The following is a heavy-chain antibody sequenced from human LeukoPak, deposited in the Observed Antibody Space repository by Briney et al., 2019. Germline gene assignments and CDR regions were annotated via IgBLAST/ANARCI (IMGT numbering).Heavy chain of an antibody. CDR3: ARGEGVSWFDT. CDR1: GDYFTSYW. D-gene: IGHD2-21*01. J-gene: IGHJ5*02. Sequence: GESLRISCKGSGDYFTSYWIGWVRQMPGKGLEWMGIIYPGDSDTRYSPSFQGQVTISADESSRTAYLQWSSLTASDTAMYYCARGEGVSWFDTWGQGTLVTVSS. V-gene: IGHV5-51*01. CDR2: IYPGDSDT.